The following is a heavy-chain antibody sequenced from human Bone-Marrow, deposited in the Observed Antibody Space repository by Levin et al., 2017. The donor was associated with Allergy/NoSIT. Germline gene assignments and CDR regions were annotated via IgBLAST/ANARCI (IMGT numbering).Heavy chain of an antibody. CDR2: ISWNSGTR. Sequence: SLKISCAASGFSFEDFAMHWVRQAPGKGLEWVAGISWNSGTRGYADSLKGRFTISRDDAKNSLYLQMNSLRAEDTALYYCAKSYRGYYDSSSSEYFQHWGQGTLVTVSS. CDR3: AKSYRGYYDSSSSEYFQH. J-gene: IGHJ1*01. V-gene: IGHV3-9*01. D-gene: IGHD3-22*01. CDR1: GFSFEDFA.